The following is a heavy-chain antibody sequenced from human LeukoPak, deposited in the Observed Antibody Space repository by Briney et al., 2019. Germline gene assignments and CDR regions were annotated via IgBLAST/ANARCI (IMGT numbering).Heavy chain of an antibody. CDR1: GGSISSGSYY. CDR3: ARESGTKRAFDI. V-gene: IGHV4-61*02. J-gene: IGHJ3*02. CDR2: IYTSGST. Sequence: SQTLSLTCTVSGGSISSGSYYWSWIRQPAGKGLEWIGRIYTSGSTNYNPSLKSRVTISVDTSKNQFSLKLSSVTAADTAVYYCARESGTKRAFDIRGQGTMVTVSS. D-gene: IGHD1-26*01.